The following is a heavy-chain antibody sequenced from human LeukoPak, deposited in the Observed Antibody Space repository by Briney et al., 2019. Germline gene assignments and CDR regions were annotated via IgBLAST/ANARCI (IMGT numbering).Heavy chain of an antibody. V-gene: IGHV3-23*01. CDR1: GFTFSSYA. Sequence: GGSLRLSCAASGFTFSSYAMSWVRQAPGKGLEWVSAISGSGGSTYYADSVKGRFTISRDNAKNSLYLQMNSLRAEDTAVYYCARFTLGDTVTTYYYYYYGMDVWGQGTTVTVSS. J-gene: IGHJ6*02. CDR3: ARFTLGDTVTTYYYYYYGMDV. D-gene: IGHD4-17*01. CDR2: ISGSGGST.